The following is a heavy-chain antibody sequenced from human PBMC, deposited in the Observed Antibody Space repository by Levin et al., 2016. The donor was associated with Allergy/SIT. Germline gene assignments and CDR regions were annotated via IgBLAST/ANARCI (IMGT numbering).Heavy chain of an antibody. CDR2: ISGSGGST. Sequence: VRQAPGKGLEWVSAISGSGGSTYYADSVKGRFTISRDNSKNTLYLQMNSLRAEDTAVYYCATPGELWFGELFRGDYWGQRTLVTVSS. CDR3: ATPGELWFGELFRGDY. J-gene: IGHJ4*02. D-gene: IGHD3-10*01. V-gene: IGHV3-23*01.